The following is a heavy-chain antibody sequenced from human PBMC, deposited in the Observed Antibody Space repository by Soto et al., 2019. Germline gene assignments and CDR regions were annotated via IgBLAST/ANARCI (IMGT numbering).Heavy chain of an antibody. CDR3: ARDGPYYYASRMDV. J-gene: IGHJ6*02. D-gene: IGHD3-10*01. Sequence: EVQLVESGGGLVQPGGSLRLSCVASGIPVSSNYMTWVRQAPGKGLEWVSVLHSGGDTYYANSVKGRFTISRHDSTNTWFLQMNSLTVEDTAVYYCARDGPYYYASRMDVWGQGTTGTVSS. CDR1: GIPVSSNY. CDR2: LHSGGDT. V-gene: IGHV3-53*04.